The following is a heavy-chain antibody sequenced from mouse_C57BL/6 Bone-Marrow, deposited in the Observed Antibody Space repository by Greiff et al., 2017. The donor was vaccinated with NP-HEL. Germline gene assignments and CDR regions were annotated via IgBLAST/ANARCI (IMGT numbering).Heavy chain of an antibody. V-gene: IGHV1-42*01. CDR1: GYSFTGYY. D-gene: IGHD1-1*01. CDR2: INPSTSGT. CDR3: ARKAVYYYGSSFAY. J-gene: IGHJ3*01. Sequence: VQLQQSGPELVKPGASVKISCKASGYSFTGYYMNWVKQSPEKSLEWIGEINPSTSGTTYNQKFKAKATLTVDKSSSTAYMQLKSLTSDDSAVYYCARKAVYYYGSSFAYWGQGTLVTVSA.